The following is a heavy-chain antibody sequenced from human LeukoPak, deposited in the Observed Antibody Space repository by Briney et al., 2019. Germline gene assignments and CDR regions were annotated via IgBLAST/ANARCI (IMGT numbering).Heavy chain of an antibody. J-gene: IGHJ4*02. V-gene: IGHV4-39*01. D-gene: IGHD5-24*01. CDR2: MYYTGTT. Sequence: PSETLSLTCSVSGGSISSSTYYWGWIRQPPGKGLDWIGSMYYTGTTYYNPSLKSRVTISVDTSKNQFSLKLTSVTAADTAVYYCARQPRDGHNPSSYYFDYWGQGTLVTVSS. CDR3: ARQPRDGHNPSSYYFDY. CDR1: GGSISSSTYY.